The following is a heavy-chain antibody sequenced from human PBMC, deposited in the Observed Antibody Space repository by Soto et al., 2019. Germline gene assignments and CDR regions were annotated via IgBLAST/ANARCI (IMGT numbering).Heavy chain of an antibody. Sequence: PSETLSLTCTVSGDSITSNSYFWAWIRQPPGKGLEWIGYIYYSGSTNYNPSLKSRVTISVDTSKNQFSLKLSSVTAADTAVYYCARDPGSGSYYGWFDPWGQGTLVTVSS. CDR1: GDSITSNSYF. CDR3: ARDPGSGSYYGWFDP. V-gene: IGHV4-61*01. D-gene: IGHD3-10*01. CDR2: IYYSGST. J-gene: IGHJ5*02.